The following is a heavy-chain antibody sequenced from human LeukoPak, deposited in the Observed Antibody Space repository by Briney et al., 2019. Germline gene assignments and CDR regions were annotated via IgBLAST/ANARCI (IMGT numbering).Heavy chain of an antibody. J-gene: IGHJ6*02. CDR3: AKDLAGGYSDYGMDV. CDR1: GFTFSSYA. D-gene: IGHD3-16*01. CDR2: ISYDGSNK. V-gene: IGHV3-30*18. Sequence: AGGSLRLSCAASGFTFSSYAMSWVRQAPGKGLEWVAVISYDGSNKYYADSVKGRFTISRDNSKNTLYLQMNSLRAEDTAVYYCAKDLAGGYSDYGMDVWGQGTTVTVSS.